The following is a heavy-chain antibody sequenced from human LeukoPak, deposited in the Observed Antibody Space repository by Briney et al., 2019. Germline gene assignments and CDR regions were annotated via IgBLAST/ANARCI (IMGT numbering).Heavy chain of an antibody. Sequence: GGSLRLSCAASGFTFSSYWMSWVRQAPGKGPEWVAHIKQDASQEDHVDSVKGRFTISRDNAKNSLYLQMNSLRAEDTAVYYCARGVVYPTWSGPHWSDYWGQGTLVTVSS. V-gene: IGHV3-7*01. CDR1: GFTFSSYW. J-gene: IGHJ4*02. D-gene: IGHD3-3*01. CDR2: IKQDASQE. CDR3: ARGVVYPTWSGPHWSDY.